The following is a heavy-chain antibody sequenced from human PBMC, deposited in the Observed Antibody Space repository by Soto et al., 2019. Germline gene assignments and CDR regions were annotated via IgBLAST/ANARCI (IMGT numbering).Heavy chain of an antibody. Sequence: SGPTLVNPTQTLTLTCTFSGFSLSTSGMCVSWIRQPPGKALEWLALIDWDDVKYYTTSLKTRLTISKDTSKNQVVLTMTNMDPVDTATYYCARIRNTRGSGWYYFDYWGQGTLVTVAS. J-gene: IGHJ4*02. D-gene: IGHD6-19*01. V-gene: IGHV2-70*01. CDR2: IDWDDVK. CDR3: ARIRNTRGSGWYYFDY. CDR1: GFSLSTSGMC.